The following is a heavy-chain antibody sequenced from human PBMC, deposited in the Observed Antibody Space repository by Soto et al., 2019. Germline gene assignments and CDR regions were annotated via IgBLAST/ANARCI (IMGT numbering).Heavy chain of an antibody. CDR2: INAGNGNT. D-gene: IGHD6-19*01. CDR3: ARVSGIAVAVL. V-gene: IGHV1-3*01. CDR1: GYTFTSYA. J-gene: IGHJ4*02. Sequence: QVQLVQSGAEVKKPGASVKVSCKASGYTFTSYAMHWVRQAPGQRLEWMGWINAGNGNTKYSQKFQGRATITRDTSASTAYIELSSLRSEYTAVYYCARVSGIAVAVLCGQGTLVTVSS.